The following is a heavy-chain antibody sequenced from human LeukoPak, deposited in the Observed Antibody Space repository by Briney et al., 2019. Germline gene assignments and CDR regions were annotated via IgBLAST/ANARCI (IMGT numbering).Heavy chain of an antibody. V-gene: IGHV1-46*01. Sequence: GASVKVSCKASGYTFTGYYMHWVRQAPGQGLEWMGIINPSGGSTSYAQKFQGRVTMTRDTSTSTVYMELSSLRSEDTAVYYCARVGDSSGYYDPTMYYFDYWGQGTLVTVSS. CDR1: GYTFTGYY. CDR2: INPSGGST. D-gene: IGHD3-22*01. J-gene: IGHJ4*02. CDR3: ARVGDSSGYYDPTMYYFDY.